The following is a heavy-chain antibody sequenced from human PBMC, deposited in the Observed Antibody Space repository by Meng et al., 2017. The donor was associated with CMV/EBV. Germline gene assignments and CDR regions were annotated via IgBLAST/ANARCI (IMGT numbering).Heavy chain of an antibody. V-gene: IGHV3-53*01. CDR3: ARPIPAERITIFGVALSGMDV. Sequence: GGSLRLSCAASGFTVSSNYMSWVRQAPGKGLEWVSVIYSGGSTYYADSEKGRFTISRDNSKNTLYLQMNSLRAEDTAVYYCARPIPAERITIFGVALSGMDVWGQGTTVTVSS. D-gene: IGHD3-3*01. CDR1: GFTVSSNY. J-gene: IGHJ6*02. CDR2: IYSGGST.